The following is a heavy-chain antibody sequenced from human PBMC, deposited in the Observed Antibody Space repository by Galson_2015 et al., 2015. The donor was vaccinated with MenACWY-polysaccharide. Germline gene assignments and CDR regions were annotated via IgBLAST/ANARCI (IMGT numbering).Heavy chain of an antibody. J-gene: IGHJ4*02. V-gene: IGHV3-23*01. D-gene: IGHD6-19*01. CDR1: GFTFSSYA. CDR3: ATLGSGWFTYSGH. CDR2: ISASAATT. Sequence: SLRLSCAASGFTFSSYAMSWARQAPGKGLEWVTGISASAATTYYADSVKGRFTISRDNTKNTMYLQMNSVTPEDTAIYYCATLGSGWFTYSGHWGQGTLVTVSS.